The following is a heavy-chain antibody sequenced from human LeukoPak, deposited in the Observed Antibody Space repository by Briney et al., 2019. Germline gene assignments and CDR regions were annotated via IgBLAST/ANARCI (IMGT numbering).Heavy chain of an antibody. CDR1: GGTFSNYA. CDR3: ARGIAVTGLDH. Sequence: VASVKVSCKASGGTFSNYAIHWVRQAPGQGLEWMGGIIPIFATTNYAQKFQGRVTVTADESTSTAYMDLSSLISEDTAVYYCARGIAVTGLDHWGQGTQVTVSS. J-gene: IGHJ4*02. CDR2: IIPIFATT. D-gene: IGHD6-19*01. V-gene: IGHV1-69*13.